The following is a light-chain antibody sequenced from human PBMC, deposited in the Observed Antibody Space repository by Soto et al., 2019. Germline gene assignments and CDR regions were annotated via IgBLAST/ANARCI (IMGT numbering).Light chain of an antibody. CDR2: RAS. J-gene: IGKJ1*01. Sequence: DIQITQSPSTLSASVGDRVTITCRASQSINSWLAWYQQKPGKAPKVLIYRASSLESGVPSRFSGGGFGTEFTLTISSLQPDDFATYYCQQYSSHWTFGQGTKVDIK. V-gene: IGKV1-5*03. CDR1: QSINSW. CDR3: QQYSSHWT.